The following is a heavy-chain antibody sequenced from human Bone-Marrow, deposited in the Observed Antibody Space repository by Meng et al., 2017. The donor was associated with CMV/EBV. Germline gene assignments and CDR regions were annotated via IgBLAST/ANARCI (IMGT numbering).Heavy chain of an antibody. CDR2: INAGNGNT. CDR3: ARASEYYDFWSGYSLDNWFDP. V-gene: IGHV1-3*01. CDR1: YA. J-gene: IGHJ5*02. Sequence: YALHWVRHAPGQRLGWMGWINAGNGNTKYSQKFQGSVTITRDTSASTAYMELSSLISEDTAVYYCARASEYYDFWSGYSLDNWFDPWGQGTLVTVSS. D-gene: IGHD3-3*01.